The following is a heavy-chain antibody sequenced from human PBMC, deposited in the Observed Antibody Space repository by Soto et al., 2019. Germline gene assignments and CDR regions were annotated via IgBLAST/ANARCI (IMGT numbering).Heavy chain of an antibody. J-gene: IGHJ4*02. CDR2: MYHSGST. V-gene: IGHV4-38-2*02. CDR3: VRDYSGSSFDY. CDR1: GDSISSGYY. Sequence: SESLALTCAVSGDSISSGYYWGWIRQPPGKGLEWIGSMYHSGSTDYNPSLKSRITISVDTSKNQFSLKLRSATAADTAVYYCVRDYSGSSFDYWGQGTLVPVSS. D-gene: IGHD1-26*01.